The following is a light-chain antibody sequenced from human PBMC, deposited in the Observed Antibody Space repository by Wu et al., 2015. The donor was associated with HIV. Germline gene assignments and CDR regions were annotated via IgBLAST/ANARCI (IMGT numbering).Light chain of an antibody. CDR3: QQRSTWPVT. V-gene: IGKV3-11*01. J-gene: IGKJ5*01. CDR2: GVS. CDR1: QSVSSH. Sequence: EIVLTQSPDTLSLSPGERATLSCRASQSVSSHLAWYQQKPGQAPRLLIYGVSNRATGIPARFSGSGSATDFTLTINSLEPEDCGVYYCQQRSTWPVTFGQGTRLEIK.